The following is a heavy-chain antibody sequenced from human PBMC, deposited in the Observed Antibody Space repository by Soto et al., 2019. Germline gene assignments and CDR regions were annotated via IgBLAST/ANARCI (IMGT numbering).Heavy chain of an antibody. CDR2: IYYSGST. J-gene: IGHJ5*02. D-gene: IGHD3-3*01. Sequence: QVQLQESGPGLVKPSQTLSLTCAVSGGSISSGGYYWSWIRQHPGKGLEWIGYIYYSGSTYYNPSLKNRVTISVDTSKNQFSLNLSSVTDADTAVYYCARDPNPIFETWGQGILVTVSS. CDR1: GGSISSGGYY. V-gene: IGHV4-31*11. CDR3: ARDPNPIFET.